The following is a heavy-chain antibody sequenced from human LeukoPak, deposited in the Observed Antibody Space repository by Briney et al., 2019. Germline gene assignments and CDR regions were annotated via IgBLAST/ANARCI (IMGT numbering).Heavy chain of an antibody. CDR1: GFTFSSYA. J-gene: IGHJ4*02. CDR2: ISGSGGSK. Sequence: GWALRLSCAASGFTFSSYAMRWVRQAPGKGLEWVSAISGSGGSKHYADSVQGRFTISIENSKNTLYLQMTSLTAEHTAVYYCAVKDRGDSYGYASVCGEGDLVTVSP. V-gene: IGHV3-23*01. CDR3: AVKDRGDSYGYASV. D-gene: IGHD5-18*01.